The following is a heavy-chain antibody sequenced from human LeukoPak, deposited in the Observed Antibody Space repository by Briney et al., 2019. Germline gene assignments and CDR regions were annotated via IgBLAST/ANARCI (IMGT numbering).Heavy chain of an antibody. D-gene: IGHD3-10*01. J-gene: IGHJ4*02. Sequence: GSLSLSCAASGFTFSSYAMNWVRQAPGKGLEWVSASGSGGSTYYADSVKGRFTISRDDSKNTLFLQMNSLRVEDTAMYHCARIGLGVSFGSGFDYWGQGTLVTVTS. CDR3: ARIGLGVSFGSGFDY. CDR2: SGSGGST. CDR1: GFTFSSYA. V-gene: IGHV3-23*01.